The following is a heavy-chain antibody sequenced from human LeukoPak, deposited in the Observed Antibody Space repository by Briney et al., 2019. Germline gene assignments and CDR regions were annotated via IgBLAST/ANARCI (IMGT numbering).Heavy chain of an antibody. CDR1: GFTFSSIP. CDR2: IYSGGST. Sequence: AGGSLRLSCAASGFTFSSIPMSWVRQAPGKGLEWVSVIYSGGSTYYADSVKGRFTISRDNSKNTLYLQMNSLKTEDTAVYYCTTERAGAFDYWGQGTLVTVSS. J-gene: IGHJ4*02. CDR3: TTERAGAFDY. V-gene: IGHV3-53*01. D-gene: IGHD6-19*01.